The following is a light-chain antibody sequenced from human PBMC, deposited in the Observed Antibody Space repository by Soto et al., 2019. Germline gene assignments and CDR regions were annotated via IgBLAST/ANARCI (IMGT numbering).Light chain of an antibody. V-gene: IGKV1-39*01. J-gene: IGKJ2*01. CDR2: AAS. Sequence: DIQMTQSPSSLSASVGDRVTITCRASQGISSYLNWYQQKPGKAPELLIYAASSLQSGVPSRFSGSGSGTDFTLTISSLQPEDFATYYCQQSYSTLMYTFGQGTKVDIK. CDR3: QQSYSTLMYT. CDR1: QGISSY.